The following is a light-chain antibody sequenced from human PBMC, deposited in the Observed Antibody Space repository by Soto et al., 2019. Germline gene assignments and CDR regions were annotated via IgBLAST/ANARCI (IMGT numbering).Light chain of an antibody. J-gene: IGKJ5*01. Sequence: EIVLTQSPGTLSLSPGEKATLSCRASQSVSSSYLAWYQQKPGQAPRLLIYGASSRATGIPDRFSGSGYGTEFTLTISSLQSEDFAVYYCQHCNDWSAFGQGTRLEIK. CDR2: GAS. V-gene: IGKV3-20*01. CDR3: QHCNDWSA. CDR1: QSVSSSY.